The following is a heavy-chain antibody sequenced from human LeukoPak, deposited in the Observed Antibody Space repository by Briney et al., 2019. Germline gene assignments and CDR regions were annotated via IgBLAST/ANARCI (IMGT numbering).Heavy chain of an antibody. D-gene: IGHD3-22*01. CDR1: GGSISSSSYY. V-gene: IGHV4-39*07. Sequence: PSETLSLTCSVSGGSISSSSYYWGWIRQPPGKGLEWIGSIYYSGSTYYNPSLKSRVTISVDTSKNQFSLKLSSVTAADTAVYYCARVNSSGYYLPHYWGQGTLVTVSS. J-gene: IGHJ4*02. CDR3: ARVNSSGYYLPHY. CDR2: IYYSGST.